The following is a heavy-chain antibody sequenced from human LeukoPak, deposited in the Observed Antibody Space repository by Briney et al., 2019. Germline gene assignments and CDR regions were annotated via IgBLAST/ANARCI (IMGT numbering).Heavy chain of an antibody. Sequence: SQTLSLTCTVSGGSISSGDYYWRWIRQPPGKGLEWIGYIYYSESTYYNPSLKSRVTISVDTSKNQFSLKLSSVTAADTAVYYCARDDYGDYGAFDIWGQGTMVTVSS. CDR3: ARDDYGDYGAFDI. CDR2: IYYSEST. D-gene: IGHD4-17*01. V-gene: IGHV4-30-4*01. CDR1: GGSISSGDYY. J-gene: IGHJ3*02.